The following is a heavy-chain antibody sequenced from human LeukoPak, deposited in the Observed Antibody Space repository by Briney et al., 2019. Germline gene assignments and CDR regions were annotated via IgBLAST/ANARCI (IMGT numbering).Heavy chain of an antibody. V-gene: IGHV1-69*13. CDR3: ARARRYSSGWYQRGYYFDY. J-gene: IGHJ4*02. CDR2: IIPIFGTA. Sequence: SVKVSCKASGGTFSSYAISWVRQAPGQGLEWMGGIIPIFGTANYAQKFQGRVTITADESTSTAYMELSSLRSEDTAVYYCARARRYSSGWYQRGYYFDYWGQGTLVTVSS. D-gene: IGHD6-19*01. CDR1: GGTFSSYA.